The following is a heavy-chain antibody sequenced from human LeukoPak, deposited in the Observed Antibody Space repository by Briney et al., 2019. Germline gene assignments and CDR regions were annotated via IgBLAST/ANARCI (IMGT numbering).Heavy chain of an antibody. CDR3: ATVCGSYCNAFDI. CDR2: IHYSGGT. CDR1: GGSISSYY. Sequence: SETLSLTCTVSGGSISSYYWSWIRQPPGKGVEWIGYIHYSGGTTNNPSFKSRVNMSVDTSKNQFFLRLSSVTAADTAVYYCATVCGSYCNAFDIWGQGTMVTVSS. J-gene: IGHJ3*02. V-gene: IGHV4-59*08. D-gene: IGHD1-26*01.